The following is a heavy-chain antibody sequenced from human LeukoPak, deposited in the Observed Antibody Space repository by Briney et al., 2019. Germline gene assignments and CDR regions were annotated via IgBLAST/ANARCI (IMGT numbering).Heavy chain of an antibody. D-gene: IGHD5-24*01. V-gene: IGHV1-69*05. J-gene: IGHJ4*02. CDR1: GYTFTSYG. Sequence: SVKVSCKASGYTFTSYGISWVRQAPGQGLEWMGGIIPIFGTANYAQKFQGRVTITTDESTSTAYMELSSLRSEDTAVYYCARGSSPATEMATIVLYYWGQGTLVTVSS. CDR3: ARGSSPATEMATIVLYY. CDR2: IIPIFGTA.